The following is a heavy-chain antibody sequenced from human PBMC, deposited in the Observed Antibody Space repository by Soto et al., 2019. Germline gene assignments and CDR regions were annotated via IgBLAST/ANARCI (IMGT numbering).Heavy chain of an antibody. CDR3: ATESPEGYGMDV. V-gene: IGHV4-30-4*01. CDR2: IYYSGST. Sequence: QVQLQESGPGLVKPSQTLSLTCTVSGGSISSGDYYWSWIRQPPGKGLEWIGYIYYSGSTYYNPSLKSRVTITVHSSKTQFSLKLSSVTAADTAVYYCATESPEGYGMDVWGQGTTVTVSS. J-gene: IGHJ6*02. CDR1: GGSISSGDYY.